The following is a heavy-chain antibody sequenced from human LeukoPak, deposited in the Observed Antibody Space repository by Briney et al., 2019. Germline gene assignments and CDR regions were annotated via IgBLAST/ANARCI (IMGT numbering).Heavy chain of an antibody. J-gene: IGHJ4*02. V-gene: IGHV4-4*01. CDR3: ARFGGFYFDH. D-gene: IGHD2-15*01. CDR2: IYHNGNS. Sequence: PSETLSLTCTVSGASISRVTWWSWVRQSPGKGLEYIGEIYHNGNSKFNPALQSRVTMAVDKSQNQFFLALTSLTAADTAVYCWARFGGFYFDHWGLGKMVIVSS. CDR1: GASISRVTW.